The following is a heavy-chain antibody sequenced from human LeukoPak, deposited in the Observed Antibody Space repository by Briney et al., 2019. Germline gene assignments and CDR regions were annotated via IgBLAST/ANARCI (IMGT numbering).Heavy chain of an antibody. CDR2: ITGFTGTT. Sequence: SGGSLRLSCAASGFTFSNYAMTWVRQAPGRGLEWISTITGFTGTTYYADSVKGRFTISRGDSNNTLYLQMNNLRAGDTAVYYCARDTRLMYYFDFWGQGALVTVSS. V-gene: IGHV3-23*01. D-gene: IGHD2-2*01. CDR3: ARDTRLMYYFDF. CDR1: GFTFSNYA. J-gene: IGHJ4*02.